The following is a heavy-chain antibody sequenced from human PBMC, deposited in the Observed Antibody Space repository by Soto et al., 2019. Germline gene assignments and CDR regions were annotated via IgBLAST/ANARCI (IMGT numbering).Heavy chain of an antibody. J-gene: IGHJ4*02. CDR2: IIPIFGTA. CDR1: GGTFSSYA. Sequence: SVKVSCKASGGTFSSYAISWVRQAPGQGLEWMGGIIPIFGTANYAQKYQGRVTINADESTSTAYMELSSLRSEDTAFYYCAAVSYYYDSSGYHYYFDYWGQGTLVTVSS. D-gene: IGHD3-22*01. V-gene: IGHV1-69*13. CDR3: AAVSYYYDSSGYHYYFDY.